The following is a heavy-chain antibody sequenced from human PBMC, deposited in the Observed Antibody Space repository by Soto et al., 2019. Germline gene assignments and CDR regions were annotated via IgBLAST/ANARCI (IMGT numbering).Heavy chain of an antibody. D-gene: IGHD3-3*01. V-gene: IGHV3-48*02. CDR3: ARAGDRSVDY. CDR1: GFTFSSYS. CDR2: ISSSGSTI. J-gene: IGHJ4*02. Sequence: EVQLVESGGGLVQPGGSLRLSCAASGFTFSSYSMNWVRQAPGKGLEWVSYISSSGSTIYYADSVRGRFTISRDNAKNSLYLQMNSLRDNDTAVYYCARAGDRSVDYWGQGTLVTVSS.